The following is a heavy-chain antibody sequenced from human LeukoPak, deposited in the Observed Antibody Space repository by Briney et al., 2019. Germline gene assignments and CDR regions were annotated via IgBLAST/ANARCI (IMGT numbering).Heavy chain of an antibody. CDR1: GYTLTELS. V-gene: IGHV1-24*01. J-gene: IGHJ4*02. D-gene: IGHD1-26*01. CDR3: ATKGGIVGATEADY. CDR2: FDPEDGET. Sequence: GASVKVSCKVSGYTLTELSMHWVRQAPGKGLEWMGGFDPEDGETIYAQKFQGRVTMTEDTSTDTAYMELSSLRSEDTAVYYCATKGGIVGATEADYWGQGTLVTVSS.